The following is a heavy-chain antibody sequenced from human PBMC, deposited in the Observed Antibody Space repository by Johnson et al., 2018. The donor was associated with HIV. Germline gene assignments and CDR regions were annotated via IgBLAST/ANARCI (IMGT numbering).Heavy chain of an antibody. CDR1: GFNFNNYG. CDR2: IGTAGNT. J-gene: IGHJ3*01. CDR3: ASDGRDLVTRGGFDV. Sequence: VQLVDSGGGVVQPGRSLRLSCAASGFNFNNYGMTWVRQGTGKGLEWVSAIGTAGNTYYADSAKGRSPISRDNSRNMLYRQMNSRRPEDTAVYYCASDGRDLVTRGGFDVWGPGTVVTVSS. V-gene: IGHV3-13*01. D-gene: IGHD5-18*01.